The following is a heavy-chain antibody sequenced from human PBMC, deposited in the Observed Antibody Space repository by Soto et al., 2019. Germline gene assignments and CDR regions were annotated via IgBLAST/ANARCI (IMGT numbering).Heavy chain of an antibody. J-gene: IGHJ6*02. CDR3: ARVDILTVYGCMDV. CDR2: IYTSGST. D-gene: IGHD3-9*01. CDR1: GGSISSYY. V-gene: IGHV4-4*07. Sequence: WETLSLTCTVSGGSISSYYWSWIRQPAGKGLEWIGRIYTSGSTNYNPSLKSRVTMSVDTSKNQFSLKLSSVTAADTAVYFCARVDILTVYGCMDVWGQGTTVTVSS.